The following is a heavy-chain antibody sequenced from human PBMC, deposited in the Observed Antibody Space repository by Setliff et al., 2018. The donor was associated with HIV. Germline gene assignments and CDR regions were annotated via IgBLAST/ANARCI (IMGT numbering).Heavy chain of an antibody. CDR1: GFSLSTSGVG. CDR2: IYWDDDK. V-gene: IGHV2-5*02. Sequence: SGPTLVKPTQTLTLTCTFSGFSLSTSGVGVGWIRQPPGKALEWLALIYWDDDKRYSPSLESRLTITKDTSKNQVVLTMTNMDPVDTATYYCAHSYCSSTSCYPHYYYYMDVWGKGTTVTVSS. CDR3: AHSYCSSTSCYPHYYYYMDV. D-gene: IGHD2-2*01. J-gene: IGHJ6*03.